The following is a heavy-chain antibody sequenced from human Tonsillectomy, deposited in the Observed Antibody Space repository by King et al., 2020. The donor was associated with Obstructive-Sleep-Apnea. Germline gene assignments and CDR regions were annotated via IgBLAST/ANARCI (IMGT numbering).Heavy chain of an antibody. CDR2: ISSSSGYI. J-gene: IGHJ4*02. CDR3: ATALAAAAPFDS. D-gene: IGHD6-13*01. V-gene: IGHV3-21*01. CDR1: GFTFSSYN. Sequence: VQLVESGGGLVKPGGSLRLSCAASGFTFSSYNMNWVRQAPGKGLEWVSSISSSSGYIYYADSVKGRFSISRDNAKNTRYLHMNSLRVEDTAVYYCATALAAAAPFDSWGQGTLVTVSS.